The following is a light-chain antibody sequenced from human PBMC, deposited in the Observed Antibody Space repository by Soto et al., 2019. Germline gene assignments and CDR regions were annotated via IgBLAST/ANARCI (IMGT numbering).Light chain of an antibody. CDR1: SSDVGGYNY. CDR2: DVS. J-gene: IGLJ1*01. Sequence: QSALTQPRSVSGSPGQTVTISCTGTSSDVGGYNYVSWYQHHPGKAPKLMIYDVSKRPSGVPDRFSGSKSGNTASLTISGLPAEDEDDYYCYSYAGSYTFYVVGNGTKLTVL. V-gene: IGLV2-11*01. CDR3: YSYAGSYTFYV.